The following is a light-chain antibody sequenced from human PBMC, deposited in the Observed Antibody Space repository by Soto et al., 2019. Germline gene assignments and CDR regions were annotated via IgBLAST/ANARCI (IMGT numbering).Light chain of an antibody. CDR2: LNSDGSH. CDR3: QTWGTGIVI. CDR1: SGHSSYT. J-gene: IGLJ2*01. V-gene: IGLV4-69*01. Sequence: QPVLTQSPSASASLGASVKLTCTLISGHSSYTIAWHQQQPEKGPRYLMKLNSDGSHNKGDGIPDRFSGSSSGAERYLTISSLQSEDEADYYCQTWGTGIVIFGGGTKLTVL.